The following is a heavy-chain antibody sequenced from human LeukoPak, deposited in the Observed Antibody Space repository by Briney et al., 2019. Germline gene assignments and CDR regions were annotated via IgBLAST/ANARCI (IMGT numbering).Heavy chain of an antibody. V-gene: IGHV3-48*03. CDR2: ISNSGRTI. CDR3: ARGDNSSTWYYSFDY. CDR1: GFTFSSYE. Sequence: GGSLRLSCVASGFTFSSYEMQWVRQAPGKGLEWVSYISNSGRTIHYADSAKGRFTISRDNAKSSLFLHMNSLRAEDTAVYYCARGDNSSTWYYSFDYWAQGTLVTVSS. J-gene: IGHJ4*02. D-gene: IGHD6-13*01.